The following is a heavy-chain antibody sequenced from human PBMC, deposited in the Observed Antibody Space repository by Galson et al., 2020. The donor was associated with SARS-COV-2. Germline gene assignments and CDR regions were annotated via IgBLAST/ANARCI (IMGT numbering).Heavy chain of an antibody. CDR2: VFYSGST. J-gene: IGHJ4*02. CDR3: ARRGYTYGYIDY. D-gene: IGHD5-18*01. V-gene: IGHV4-39*01. Sequence: SETLSLTCTVSGGSISTSYYYWDCIRQSPGKGLEWIGSVFYSGSTYSHPSLKSRVTMSVDTSKNEFSLKLSSVTAADTAVYYCARRGYTYGYIDYWGQGTLVTVSS. CDR1: GGSISTSYYY.